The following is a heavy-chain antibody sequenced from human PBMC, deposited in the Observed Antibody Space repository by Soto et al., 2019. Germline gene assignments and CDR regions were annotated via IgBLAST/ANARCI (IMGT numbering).Heavy chain of an antibody. CDR1: GASLTRGVYY. Sequence: QVQLQESGPRLAKPSESLSLTCSVSGASLTRGVYYWSWLRQPPGRQLEWIGSIYYRGTTNYPPSLTGRVIISEDTSRNQVSVTVKSVTAADTAVYFCARANCVRCPFDLWGQGTLVTVSS. CDR2: IYYRGTT. V-gene: IGHV4-61*08. D-gene: IGHD2-21*01. J-gene: IGHJ4*02. CDR3: ARANCVRCPFDL.